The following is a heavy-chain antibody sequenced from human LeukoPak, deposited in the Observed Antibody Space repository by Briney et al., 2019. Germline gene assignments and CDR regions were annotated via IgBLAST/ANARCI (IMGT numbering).Heavy chain of an antibody. CDR3: AEGSCSGGSCYFDY. J-gene: IGHJ4*01. CDR1: GFTFDDYA. D-gene: IGHD2-15*01. CDR2: ISWNSGSI. V-gene: IGHV3-9*01. Sequence: GGSLRLSCAASGFTFDDYAMHWVRQAPGKGLEWVSGISWNSGSIGYADSVKGRFTISRDNAKNSLYLQMNSLRAEDTALYYCAEGSCSGGSCYFDYWGQGTLVTVSS.